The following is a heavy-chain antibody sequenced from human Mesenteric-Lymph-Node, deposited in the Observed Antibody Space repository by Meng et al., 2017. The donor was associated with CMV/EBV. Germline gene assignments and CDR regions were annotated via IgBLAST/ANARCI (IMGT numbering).Heavy chain of an antibody. CDR3: AGNWNCDY. CDR2: ISANNTDM. CDR1: GFTFSNYS. D-gene: IGHD1-7*01. J-gene: IGHJ4*02. Sequence: GGSLRLSCAASGFTFSNYSINWVRQAPGKGLEWVSSISANNTDMYSADSVRGRFAISRDNSKNMLFLQMNSLRPEDTAVYYCAGNWNCDYWGQGTLVTVSS. V-gene: IGHV3-21*01.